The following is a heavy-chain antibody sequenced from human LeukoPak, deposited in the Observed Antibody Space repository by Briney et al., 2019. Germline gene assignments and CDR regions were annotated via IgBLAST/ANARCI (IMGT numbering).Heavy chain of an antibody. CDR1: GFTFSSYG. CDR2: ISYDGSNK. J-gene: IGHJ4*02. V-gene: IGHV3-30*03. D-gene: IGHD6-13*01. Sequence: HPGRSLRLSCAASGFTFSSYGMHWVRQAPGKGLEWVAVISYDGSNKYYADSVKGRFTISRDNSKNTLYLQMNSLRAEDTAVYYCARVRSAAAGPLDYWGQGTLVTVSS. CDR3: ARVRSAAAGPLDY.